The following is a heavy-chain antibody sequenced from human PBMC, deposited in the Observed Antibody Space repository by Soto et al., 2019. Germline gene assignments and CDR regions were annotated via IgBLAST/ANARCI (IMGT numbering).Heavy chain of an antibody. Sequence: SETLSLTCTVSGGSISSSSYYWGWIRQPPGKGLEWIGSIYYSGSTYYNPSLKSRVTISVDTSKNQFSLKLSSVTAADTAVYYCERWSYSSSFVYYFDYWGQGTLVTVSS. CDR2: IYYSGST. CDR1: GGSISSSSYY. D-gene: IGHD6-6*01. V-gene: IGHV4-39*01. CDR3: ERWSYSSSFVYYFDY. J-gene: IGHJ4*02.